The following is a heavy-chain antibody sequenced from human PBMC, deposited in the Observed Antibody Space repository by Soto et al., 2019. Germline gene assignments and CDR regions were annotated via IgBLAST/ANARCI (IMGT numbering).Heavy chain of an antibody. D-gene: IGHD2-15*01. CDR3: ARGGWSIAS. Sequence: QVQLQESGPGLVKPSETLSLTCTVSGDSMTSYYWSWIRQPPGRRLEWIGYIYYSGSTNYNPSLKSRVSMSVDTSKNQFSLKLNSVTAADTAVYYCARGGWSIASWGQGTLVTVSS. CDR2: IYYSGST. CDR1: GDSMTSYY. V-gene: IGHV4-59*01. J-gene: IGHJ4*02.